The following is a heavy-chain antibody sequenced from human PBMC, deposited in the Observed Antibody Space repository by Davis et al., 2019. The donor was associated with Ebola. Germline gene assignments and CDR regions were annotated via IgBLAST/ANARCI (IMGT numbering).Heavy chain of an antibody. J-gene: IGHJ4*02. CDR1: GFSIKTYY. Sequence: SETLSLTCTVSGFSIKTYYWGWVRQPPGKRLEWIGYIFHNGAADYNPSLKSRVSISVDTAKNQFSLNLGSVTTADTAVYFCARASGQWVTFTEIDYWGQGILVAVSS. CDR2: IFHNGAA. CDR3: ARASGQWVTFTEIDY. V-gene: IGHV4-59*01. D-gene: IGHD6-19*01.